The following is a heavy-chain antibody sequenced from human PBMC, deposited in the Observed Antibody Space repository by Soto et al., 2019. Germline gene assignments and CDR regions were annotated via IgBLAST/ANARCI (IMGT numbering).Heavy chain of an antibody. Sequence: GGSLILSCAASGFTFSSYWMHWVRQAPGKGLVWVSRINSDGSSTSYAGSVKGRFTISRDNAKNTLYLQMNSLRAEDTAVYYCVRTSLVVAAATREDYWGQGT. CDR2: INSDGSST. CDR1: GFTFSSYW. CDR3: VRTSLVVAAATREDY. J-gene: IGHJ4*02. V-gene: IGHV3-74*01. D-gene: IGHD2-15*01.